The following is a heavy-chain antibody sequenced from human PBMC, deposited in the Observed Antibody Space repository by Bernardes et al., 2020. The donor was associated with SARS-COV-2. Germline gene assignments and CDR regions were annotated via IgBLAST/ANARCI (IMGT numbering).Heavy chain of an antibody. V-gene: IGHV3-7*04. D-gene: IGHD6-6*01. CDR2: IKQDGSEK. Sequence: GGSLRLSCAASGFTFSSYWMSWFRQAPGKGLEWVANIKQDGSEKYYVDSVKGRFTISRDNAKNSLYLQMNSLRAEDTTVYYCARVKYSSSSSGFDYWGQGTLVIVSS. J-gene: IGHJ4*02. CDR3: ARVKYSSSSSGFDY. CDR1: GFTFSSYW.